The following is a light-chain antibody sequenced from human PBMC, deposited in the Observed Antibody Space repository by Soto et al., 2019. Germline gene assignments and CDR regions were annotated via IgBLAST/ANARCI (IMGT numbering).Light chain of an antibody. CDR3: QESYSSFR. CDR2: AAS. Sequence: DLQMTPAPSFLSSSVCDRVTITFRASQTISSYLSWYQQKPGKAPKLLLFAASSLQSGVPSRFSGSGSGTDFTLTISSLLPEDFATYYCQESYSSFRFGGGTKVDI. CDR1: QTISSY. J-gene: IGKJ4*01. V-gene: IGKV1-39*01.